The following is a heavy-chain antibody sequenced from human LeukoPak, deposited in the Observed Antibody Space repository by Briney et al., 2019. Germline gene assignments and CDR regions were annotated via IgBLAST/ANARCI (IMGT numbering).Heavy chain of an antibody. CDR2: IKSKNDGGTT. CDR3: TAGTMVRGEILLGDSL. Sequence: GGSLRLSCAASGFTLSHYYMHWVRQAPGKGLEWLGRIKSKNDGGTTHYAAPVKGRLSISRDDSKNTLYLEMSGLKTDDTALYYCTAGTMVRGEILLGDSLWGQGTLVTVFS. D-gene: IGHD3-10*01. CDR1: GFTLSHYY. V-gene: IGHV3-15*01. J-gene: IGHJ4*02.